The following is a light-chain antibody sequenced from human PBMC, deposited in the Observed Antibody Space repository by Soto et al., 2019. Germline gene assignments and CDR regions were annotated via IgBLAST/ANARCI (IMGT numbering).Light chain of an antibody. CDR2: GVS. J-gene: IGKJ1*01. Sequence: EIVLTQSPGTLSLSPGERATLSCRASQSINHKYLAWFQQEPGQTPRLLIHGVSIRATGIPDRFSGSGSGTDFTLTISRLEPEDFAVYYCHLDSGSPWTFGQGTKVDIK. CDR3: HLDSGSPWT. CDR1: QSINHKY. V-gene: IGKV3-20*01.